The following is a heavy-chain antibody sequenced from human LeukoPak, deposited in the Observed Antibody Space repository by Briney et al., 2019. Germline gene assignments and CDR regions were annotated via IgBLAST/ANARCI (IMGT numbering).Heavy chain of an antibody. V-gene: IGHV5-10-1*01. CDR3: ARHIRGYSYGFDY. Sequence: GESLKISCKGSGYSFTSYWISWVRQMPGKGLEWMGRIDHRDSYTNYSPSFQGHVTISADKSISTAYLQWSSLKASETAMYYWARHIRGYSYGFDYWGQGTLVTVSS. J-gene: IGHJ4*02. D-gene: IGHD5-18*01. CDR2: IDHRDSYT. CDR1: GYSFTSYW.